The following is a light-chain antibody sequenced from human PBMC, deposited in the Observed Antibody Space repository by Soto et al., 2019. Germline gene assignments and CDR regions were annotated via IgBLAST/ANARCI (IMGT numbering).Light chain of an antibody. CDR2: EVN. CDR1: SSDVGYYNY. Sequence: QSVLTQPASVSGSPGQSITISCTGTSSDVGYYNYVSWYRQHPGKAPRLMIYEVNNRPSGVSNRFSGSKSGNTASLTISGLQAEDDADYYCSSCTSSSSLLYVFGTGTKVTVL. V-gene: IGLV2-14*01. J-gene: IGLJ1*01. CDR3: SSCTSSSSLLYV.